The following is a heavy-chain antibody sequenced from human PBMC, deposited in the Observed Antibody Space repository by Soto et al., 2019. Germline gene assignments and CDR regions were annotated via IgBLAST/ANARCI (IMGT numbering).Heavy chain of an antibody. V-gene: IGHV3-23*01. Sequence: LRLSCAASRFTFSNYAMNWVHQAPGKGLAWVSAISDSSGRTYYADSVKGRFTVSRDNSKNTLCLQMNSLRAEDTAVYYCAKESAQNYYDSSGYYWGGYFDYWGQGTLVTVSS. CDR2: ISDSSGRT. J-gene: IGHJ4*02. CDR1: RFTFSNYA. D-gene: IGHD3-22*01. CDR3: AKESAQNYYDSSGYYWGGYFDY.